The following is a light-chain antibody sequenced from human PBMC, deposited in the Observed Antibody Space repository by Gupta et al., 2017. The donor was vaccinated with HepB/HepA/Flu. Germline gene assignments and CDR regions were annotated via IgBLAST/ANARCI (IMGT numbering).Light chain of an antibody. J-gene: IGLJ3*02. V-gene: IGLV1-36*01. CDR2: YDD. Sequence: QSVLTQPPPVSEAPRQRVPISCSGSRSNIGDNTVNWYQQLPGKAPKLLIYYDDLLPSGVSDRFSGSKSGTSASLAISGLQSEDEADYYCAAWDDSLNVLVFGGGTKLTVL. CDR1: RSNIGDNT. CDR3: AAWDDSLNVLV.